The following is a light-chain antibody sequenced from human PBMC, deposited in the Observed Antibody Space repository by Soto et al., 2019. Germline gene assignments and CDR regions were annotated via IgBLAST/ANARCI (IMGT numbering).Light chain of an antibody. CDR3: GTWDSSLSAWV. CDR2: DNF. V-gene: IGLV1-51*01. CDR1: SSNIANIY. J-gene: IGLJ3*02. Sequence: QSVLTQPPSVSAAPGQKVTISCSGSSSNIANIYVSWYQQLPGTAPKLLIYDNFKRPSGIPDRFSGSRSGTSATLGISGLQTGDEADYYCGTWDSSLSAWVFGGGTKVTVL.